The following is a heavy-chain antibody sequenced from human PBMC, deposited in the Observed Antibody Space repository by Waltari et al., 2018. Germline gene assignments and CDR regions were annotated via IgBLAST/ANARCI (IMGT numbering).Heavy chain of an antibody. J-gene: IGHJ3*02. D-gene: IGHD3-22*01. CDR1: GYTLTELS. CDR3: AQDHYDSFAFDI. V-gene: IGHV1-24*01. CDR2: FDPEDGET. Sequence: QVQLVQSGAEVKKPGASVKVSCKVSGYTLTELSMHWVRQAPGKGLEWMGGFDPEDGETIYAQKCQGRVTMTEDTSTDTAYMELSRLRSEDTAVYYCAQDHYDSFAFDIWGQGTMVTVSS.